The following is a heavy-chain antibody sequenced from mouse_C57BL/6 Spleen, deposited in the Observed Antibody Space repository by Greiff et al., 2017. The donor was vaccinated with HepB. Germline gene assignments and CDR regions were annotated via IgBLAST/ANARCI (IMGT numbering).Heavy chain of an antibody. J-gene: IGHJ4*01. CDR3: ASSHNYYALAMDY. D-gene: IGHD1-1*01. CDR2: IRNKANGYTT. CDR1: GFTFTDYY. V-gene: IGHV7-3*01. Sequence: EVKVEESGGGLVQPGGSLSLSCAASGFTFTDYYMSWVRQPPGKALEWLGFIRNKANGYTTEYSASVKGRFTISRDNSQSILYLQMNALRAEDSATYYCASSHNYYALAMDYWGQGTSVTVSS.